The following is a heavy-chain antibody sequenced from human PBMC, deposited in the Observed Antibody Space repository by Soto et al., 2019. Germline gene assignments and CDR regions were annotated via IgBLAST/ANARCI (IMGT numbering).Heavy chain of an antibody. Sequence: QVSLQESXPGLXXXXXXXSLTCTVSGGSISSGGYYWSWIRQHPGKGLEWIGYIYYSGSTYYNPSLKSRVTISLDTSKNQFSLKLSSVTAADTAVYYCARVGFGELGEYYFDYWGQGTLVTVSS. J-gene: IGHJ4*02. V-gene: IGHV4-31*03. CDR3: ARVGFGELGEYYFDY. CDR2: IYYSGST. CDR1: GGSISSGGYY. D-gene: IGHD3-10*01.